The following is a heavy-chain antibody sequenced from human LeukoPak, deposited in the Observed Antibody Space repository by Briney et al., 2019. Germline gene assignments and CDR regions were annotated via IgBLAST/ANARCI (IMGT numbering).Heavy chain of an antibody. CDR3: AREGTPGYSSGWYVSWKGVWFDP. J-gene: IGHJ5*02. CDR1: GGTFSSYA. Sequence: GASVKVSCKASGGTFSSYAISWVRQAPGQGLEWMGGIIPIFGTANYAQKFQGRVTITADKSTSTAYMELSSLRSEDTAVYYCAREGTPGYSSGWYVSWKGVWFDPWGQGTLVTVSS. D-gene: IGHD6-19*01. V-gene: IGHV1-69*06. CDR2: IIPIFGTA.